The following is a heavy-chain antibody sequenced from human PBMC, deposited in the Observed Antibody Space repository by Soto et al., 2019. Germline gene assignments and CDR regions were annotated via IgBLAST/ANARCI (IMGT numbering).Heavy chain of an antibody. CDR3: ARDPGIPGRFWFFDL. CDR1: GYKFSDYY. CDR2: VNPKRGDA. V-gene: IGHV1-2*04. D-gene: IGHD3-3*01. J-gene: IGHJ2*01. Sequence: QVQLVQSGAEVKKPGASVKVSCKASGYKFSDYYIHWVRQAPGQGLEWMGWVNPKRGDAIYAQKFQGWVTMTRDAAISTAYLEVSRLHSGDTATYYCARDPGIPGRFWFFDLWGRGTLITVSS.